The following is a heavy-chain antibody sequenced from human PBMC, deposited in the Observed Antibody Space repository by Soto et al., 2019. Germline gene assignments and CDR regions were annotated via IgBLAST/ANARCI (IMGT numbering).Heavy chain of an antibody. CDR1: GGTFSSYA. V-gene: IGHV1-69*01. J-gene: IGHJ6*02. D-gene: IGHD6-13*01. Sequence: VKVSCKASGGTFSSYAISWVRQAPGQGLEWMGGIIPIFGTANYAQKFQGRVTITADESTSTAYMELSSLRSEDTAVYYCARDPAAGKYYYYYYGMDVWGQGTTVTVSS. CDR2: IIPIFGTA. CDR3: ARDPAAGKYYYYYYGMDV.